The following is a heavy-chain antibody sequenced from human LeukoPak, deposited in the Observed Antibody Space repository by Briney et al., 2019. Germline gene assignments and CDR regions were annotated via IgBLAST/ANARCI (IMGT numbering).Heavy chain of an antibody. CDR1: GGSISNSSYY. CDR2: IYHSGST. D-gene: IGHD6-13*01. CDR3: ARSSSRTIRVLDY. V-gene: IGHV4-39*07. J-gene: IGHJ4*02. Sequence: PSETLSLTCTVSGGSISNSSYYWGWIRQPPGKGLEWIGSIYHSGSTYYNPSLKSRVTISVDTSKNQFSLKLSSVTAADTAVYYCARSSSRTIRVLDYWGQGTLVTVSS.